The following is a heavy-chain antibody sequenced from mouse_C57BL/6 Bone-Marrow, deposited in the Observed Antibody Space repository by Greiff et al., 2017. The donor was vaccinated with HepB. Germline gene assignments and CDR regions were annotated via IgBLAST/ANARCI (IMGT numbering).Heavy chain of an antibody. Sequence: EVQLQQSGAELVKPGASVKLSCTASGFNIKDYYMHWVKQRTEQGLEWIGRIDPEDGETKYAPKFQGKATITEDTSSNTAYLQLSSLTSEDTAVYYCARHYGSSYPYAMDYWGQGTSVTVSS. CDR3: ARHYGSSYPYAMDY. CDR1: GFNIKDYY. V-gene: IGHV14-2*01. J-gene: IGHJ4*01. D-gene: IGHD1-1*01. CDR2: IDPEDGET.